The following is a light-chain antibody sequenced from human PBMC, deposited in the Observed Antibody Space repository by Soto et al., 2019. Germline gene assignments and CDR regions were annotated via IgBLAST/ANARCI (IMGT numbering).Light chain of an antibody. J-gene: IGKJ5*01. CDR1: QSISRW. CDR2: DAS. V-gene: IGKV1-5*01. CDR3: QQYNTYST. Sequence: IQRTQSPSTLSASLGDRVTITCRASQSISRWLAWYQQKPGKAPQARIYDASSLRSGVPSRLSGNGSGTEFTLTISSLQPDDFATYYCQQYNTYSTFGQGTRLEIK.